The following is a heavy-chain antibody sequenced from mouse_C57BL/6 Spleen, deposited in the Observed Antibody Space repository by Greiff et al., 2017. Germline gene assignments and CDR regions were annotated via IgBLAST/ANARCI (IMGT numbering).Heavy chain of an antibody. CDR2: INPNNGGT. D-gene: IGHD1-1*01. V-gene: IGHV1-26*01. Sequence: EVQLQQSGPELVKPGASVKISCKASGYTFTDYYMNWVKQSHGKSLEWIGDINPNNGGTSYNQKFKGKATLTVDKSSSTAYMELRSLTSEASAVYYCARKGDYYGSSLWYFDVWGTGTTVTVSS. CDR3: ARKGDYYGSSLWYFDV. CDR1: GYTFTDYY. J-gene: IGHJ1*03.